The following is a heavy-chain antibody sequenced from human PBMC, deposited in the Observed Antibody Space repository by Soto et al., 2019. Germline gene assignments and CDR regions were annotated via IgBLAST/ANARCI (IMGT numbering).Heavy chain of an antibody. J-gene: IGHJ6*02. CDR2: ISGSGGST. CDR1: GFTFSSYA. V-gene: IGHV3-23*01. CDR3: AKDVISSRPSVGATSVYYYYGMDV. D-gene: IGHD1-26*01. Sequence: PGGSLRLSCAASGFTFSSYAMSWVRQAPGKGLEWVSAISGSGGSTYYADSVKGRFTISRDNSKNTLYLQMNSLRAEDTAVYYCAKDVISSRPSVGATSVYYYYGMDVWGQGTTVTVSS.